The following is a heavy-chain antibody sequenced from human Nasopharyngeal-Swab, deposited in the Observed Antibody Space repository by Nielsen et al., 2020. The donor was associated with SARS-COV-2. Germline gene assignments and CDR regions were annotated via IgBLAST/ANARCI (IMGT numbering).Heavy chain of an antibody. CDR2: IYSSGGT. J-gene: IGHJ4*02. CDR3: ARGFDY. V-gene: IGHV4-61*01. Sequence: GSLRLSCTVSGGSVSSGSYYWSWIRQPPGKGLEWIGHIYSSGGTNYNPSLKSRVTISVDTSKNQFSLKLSSVTAADTAVYYCARGFDYWGQGTLVTVSS. CDR1: GGSVSSGSYY.